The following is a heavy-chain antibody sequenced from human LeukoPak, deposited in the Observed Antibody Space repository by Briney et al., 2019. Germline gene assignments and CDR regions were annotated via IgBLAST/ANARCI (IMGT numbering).Heavy chain of an antibody. CDR1: GFTFSRYA. J-gene: IGHJ4*02. V-gene: IGHV3-21*01. Sequence: GGSLRLSCAASGFTFSRYAMSWVRQAPGKGLEWVSSISSSSSYIYYADSVKGRFTISRDNAKNSLYLQMSSLRAEDTAVYYCARDAEYYYGSGSYRTFDYWGQGTLVTVSS. D-gene: IGHD3-10*01. CDR3: ARDAEYYYGSGSYRTFDY. CDR2: ISSSSSYI.